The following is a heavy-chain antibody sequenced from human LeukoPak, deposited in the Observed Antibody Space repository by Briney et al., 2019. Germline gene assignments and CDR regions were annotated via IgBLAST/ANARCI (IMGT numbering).Heavy chain of an antibody. CDR3: AREYSSSPTFDY. CDR2: INHSGST. CDR1: GGSFSGYY. D-gene: IGHD6-6*01. Sequence: SETLSLTCAVYGGSFSGYYWSWIRQPPGKGLEWIGEINHSGSTNYNSSLKSRVTISVDTSKNQFSLKLSSVTAADTAVYYCAREYSSSPTFDYWGQGTLVTVSS. J-gene: IGHJ4*02. V-gene: IGHV4-34*01.